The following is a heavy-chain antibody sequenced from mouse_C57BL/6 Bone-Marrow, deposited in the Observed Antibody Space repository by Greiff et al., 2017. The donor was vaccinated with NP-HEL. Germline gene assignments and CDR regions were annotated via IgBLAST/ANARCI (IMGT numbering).Heavy chain of an antibody. CDR3: ARGDYVDY. CDR1: GFTFSSYT. Sequence: EVQVVESGGGLVKPGGSLKLSCAASGFTFSSYTMSWVRQTPEKRLEWVATISGGGGNTYYPDSVKGRFTISRDNAKNTLYLQMSSLRSEDTALYYCARGDYVDYWGQGTTLTVSS. D-gene: IGHD1-1*02. V-gene: IGHV5-9*01. CDR2: ISGGGGNT. J-gene: IGHJ2*01.